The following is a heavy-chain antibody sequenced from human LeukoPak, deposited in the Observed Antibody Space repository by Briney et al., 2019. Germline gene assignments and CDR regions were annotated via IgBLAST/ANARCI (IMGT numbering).Heavy chain of an antibody. Sequence: PSETLSLTCTVSGGSISISPYYWGWIRQPPGKGLEWIGSIYYSGSTSYYNPSLRSRVTMSVDTSKNQFSLKLSSVTAADTAVYYCARAGRDGYNYVNVGAFDIWGQGTMVTVSS. CDR2: IYYSGSTS. J-gene: IGHJ3*02. D-gene: IGHD5-24*01. CDR1: GGSISISPYY. V-gene: IGHV4-39*01. CDR3: ARAGRDGYNYVNVGAFDI.